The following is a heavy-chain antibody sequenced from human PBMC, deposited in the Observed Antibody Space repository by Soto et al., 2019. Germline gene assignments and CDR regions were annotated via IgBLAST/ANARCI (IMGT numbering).Heavy chain of an antibody. CDR2: IKEDGSER. V-gene: IGHV3-7*01. D-gene: IGHD2-21*01. CDR3: ASARHIGP. Sequence: GGSLRLSCAASGFTFSNYWMSWVRQAPGKGLEWVANIKEDGSERNYVDSVKGRFTISRDNAENSLYLQMDSLRAEDTAVYYCASARHIGPWGQGTLVTVSS. J-gene: IGHJ5*02. CDR1: GFTFSNYW.